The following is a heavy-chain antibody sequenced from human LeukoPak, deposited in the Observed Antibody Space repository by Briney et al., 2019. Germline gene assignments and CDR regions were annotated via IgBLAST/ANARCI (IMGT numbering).Heavy chain of an antibody. J-gene: IGHJ6*03. V-gene: IGHV4-59*01. CDR1: GGSISSYY. CDR2: IYYSGST. CDR3: ARSLPAYYYYMDV. Sequence: PSETLSLTCTVSGGSISSYYWSWIRQPPGKGLEWIGYIYYSGSTNYNPSLKSRVTISVDTSKNQFSLKLSSVTAADTAVYYCARSLPAYYYYMDVWGKGTTVTVSS.